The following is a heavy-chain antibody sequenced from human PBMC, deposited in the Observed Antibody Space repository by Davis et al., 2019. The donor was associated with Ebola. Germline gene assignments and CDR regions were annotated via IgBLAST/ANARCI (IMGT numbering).Heavy chain of an antibody. V-gene: IGHV4-59*08. D-gene: IGHD3-3*01. CDR1: GGSISSYY. CDR2: IYYSGST. CDR3: ARGLWSSLRYYYYYYMDV. Sequence: PGGSLRLSCTVSGGSISSYYWSWIRQPPGKGLEWIGYIYYSGSTYYNPSLKSRVTISVDTSKNQFSLKLSSVTAADTAVYYCARGLWSSLRYYYYYYMDVWGKGTTVTVSS. J-gene: IGHJ6*03.